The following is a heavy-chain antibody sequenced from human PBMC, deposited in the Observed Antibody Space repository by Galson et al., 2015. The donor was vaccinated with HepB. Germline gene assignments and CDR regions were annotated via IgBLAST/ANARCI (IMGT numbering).Heavy chain of an antibody. CDR3: AKVAILGVTPHYFDY. D-gene: IGHD2-21*02. V-gene: IGHV3-23*01. J-gene: IGHJ4*02. CDR2: ISSSGAVI. Sequence: SLRLSCAASQFTFSSYAMSWVRQAPGKGLEWVSVISSSGAVIYYADSVRGRFTISRDYSRSTLYLQMNSLRVEDTAVYYCAKVAILGVTPHYFDYWGQGTRVTVSS. CDR1: QFTFSSYA.